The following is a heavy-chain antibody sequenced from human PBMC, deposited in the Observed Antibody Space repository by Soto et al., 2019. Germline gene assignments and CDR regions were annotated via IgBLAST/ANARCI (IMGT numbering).Heavy chain of an antibody. CDR3: AAGHGGVQAAIFAYGMDV. D-gene: IGHD2-2*02. Sequence: SVKVSCKASGFTFTSSAVQWVRQARGQRLEWIGWIVVGSGNTNYAQKFQERVTITRDMSTSTAYMELSSLRSEDTAVYYCAAGHGGVQAAIFAYGMDVWGQGTTVTVSS. V-gene: IGHV1-58*01. J-gene: IGHJ6*02. CDR1: GFTFTSSA. CDR2: IVVGSGNT.